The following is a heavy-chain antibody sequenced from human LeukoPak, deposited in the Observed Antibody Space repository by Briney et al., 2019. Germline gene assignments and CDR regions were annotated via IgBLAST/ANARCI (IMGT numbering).Heavy chain of an antibody. D-gene: IGHD3-9*01. V-gene: IGHV4-34*01. Sequence: SETLSLTCAVYGGSFSGYYWSWIRQPPGKGLEWIGEINHSGSTKYNPSLKSRVTISADTSKNQFSLKLSSVTAADTAVYYCARGALRYFDWLFSPWGQGTLVTVSS. CDR3: ARGALRYFDWLFSP. J-gene: IGHJ5*02. CDR2: INHSGST. CDR1: GGSFSGYY.